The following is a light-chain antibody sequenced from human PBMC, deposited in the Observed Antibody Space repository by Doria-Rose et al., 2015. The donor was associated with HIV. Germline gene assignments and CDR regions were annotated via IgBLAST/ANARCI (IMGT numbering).Light chain of an antibody. CDR3: QQYYSYPPT. V-gene: IGKV1-8*01. CDR1: QDISNY. Sequence: AIRMTQSPSSLSASTGDRVTITCRASQDISNYLAWYQQKPGKAPKLLIYAASTLQSRVPSRFSGSGSGTDSTLTISYLQSEDFATYYCQQYYSYPPTFGQGTKVEVK. J-gene: IGKJ1*01. CDR2: AAS.